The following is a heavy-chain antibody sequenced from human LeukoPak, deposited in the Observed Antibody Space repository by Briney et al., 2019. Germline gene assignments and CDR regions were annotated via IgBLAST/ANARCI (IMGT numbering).Heavy chain of an antibody. V-gene: IGHV3-7*01. CDR3: ARGGDYDAFDI. Sequence: PGGSLRLSCAASGLTFSSYWMSWVRQAPGKGLEWVANIKQDGSEKYYVDSVKGRFTISRDNAKNSLYLQMNSLRAEDTAVYYCARGGDYDAFDIWGQGTMVTVSS. CDR2: IKQDGSEK. J-gene: IGHJ3*02. D-gene: IGHD4-17*01. CDR1: GLTFSSYW.